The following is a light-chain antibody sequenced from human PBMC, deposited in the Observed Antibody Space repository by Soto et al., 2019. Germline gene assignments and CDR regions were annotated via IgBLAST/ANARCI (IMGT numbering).Light chain of an antibody. CDR1: SGHSSYV. CDR3: QTWGTGIGV. V-gene: IGLV4-69*01. J-gene: IGLJ2*01. Sequence: QLVLTQSPSASASLGASVKLTCTLSSGHSSYVIAWHQQQPEEGPRYLMKLNSDGSHTKGDGIPDRFSGSSSGAERYLTISSLQSEDEADYYCQTWGTGIGVFGGGTKLTV. CDR2: LNSDGSH.